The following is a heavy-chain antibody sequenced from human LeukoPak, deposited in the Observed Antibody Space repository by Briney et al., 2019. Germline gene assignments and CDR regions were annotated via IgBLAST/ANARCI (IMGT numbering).Heavy chain of an antibody. CDR1: GYSFNDKY. D-gene: IGHD1-14*01. CDR3: ASGPFLTFDHTPEGYYHYYMDV. J-gene: IGHJ6*03. V-gene: IGHV1-2*02. Sequence: ASVKVSCKASGYSFNDKYLHWVRQAPGQGLEWMGSINPNSGGTNYAQKFQGRVTMTTDTSMSTAYMELSSLRSEDTAVYYCASGPFLTFDHTPEGYYHYYMDVWGTGTTVTTSS. CDR2: INPNSGGT.